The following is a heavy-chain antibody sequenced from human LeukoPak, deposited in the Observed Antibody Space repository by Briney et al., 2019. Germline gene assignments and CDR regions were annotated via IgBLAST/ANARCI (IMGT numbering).Heavy chain of an antibody. CDR2: IYYSGST. J-gene: IGHJ4*02. V-gene: IGHV4-39*01. CDR3: AGLYGHYADY. D-gene: IGHD2-2*02. Sequence: PSETLSLTCTVSGGSISSSSYYWGWIRRPPGKGLEWIGSIYYSGSTYYNPSLKSRVTISVDTSKNQFSLTLSSVTAADTAVYYCAGLYGHYADYWGQGTLVTVSS. CDR1: GGSISSSSYY.